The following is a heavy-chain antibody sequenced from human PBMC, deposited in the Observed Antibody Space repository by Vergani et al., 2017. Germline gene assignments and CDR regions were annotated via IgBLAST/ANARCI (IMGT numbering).Heavy chain of an antibody. D-gene: IGHD5-12*01. CDR2: ISSSSSTI. J-gene: IGHJ3*02. CDR1: GFTFSSYS. Sequence: VQLVESGGGVVQPGRSLRLSCAASGFTFSSYSMNWVRQAPGKGLEWVSYISSSSSTIYYADSVKGRFTISRDNAKNSLYLQMNSLRAEDTAVYYCARGVYSGYDTDSDAFDIWGQGTMVTVSS. CDR3: ARGVYSGYDTDSDAFDI. V-gene: IGHV3-48*01.